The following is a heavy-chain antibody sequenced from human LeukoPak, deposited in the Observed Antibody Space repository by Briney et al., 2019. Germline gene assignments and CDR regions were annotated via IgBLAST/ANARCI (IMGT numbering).Heavy chain of an antibody. CDR2: IHTSGGT. J-gene: IGHJ4*02. CDR1: GASITTNTYF. V-gene: IGHV4-61*02. CDR3: ARRRGAYFDY. Sequence: ASQTLSLTCAVSGASITTNTYFWTWIRQPAGKGLEWIGRIHTSGGTNYNPSLESRVTISVDTSRNQFSLRLRSVTAADTAVYYCARRRGAYFDYWGQGTLVTVSS. D-gene: IGHD1-26*01.